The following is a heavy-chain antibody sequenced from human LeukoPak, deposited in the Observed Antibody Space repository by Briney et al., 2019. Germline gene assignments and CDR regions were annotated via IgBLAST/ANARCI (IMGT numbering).Heavy chain of an antibody. D-gene: IGHD4/OR15-4a*01. J-gene: IGHJ4*02. Sequence: GGSLRLSCAVSGFTFSSHAMTWVRQAPGKGLEWVSGISISGDITYYADSVQGRFIIFRDNSKNTVYLQMNSLRVEDTAVYYCANKEVPNDYWGQGTLVTVSS. CDR1: GFTFSSHA. CDR2: ISISGDIT. CDR3: ANKEVPNDY. V-gene: IGHV3-23*01.